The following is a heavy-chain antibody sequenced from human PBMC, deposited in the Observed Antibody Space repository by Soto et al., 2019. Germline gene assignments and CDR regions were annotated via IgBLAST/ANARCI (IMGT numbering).Heavy chain of an antibody. CDR2: IYYSGST. CDR3: ACIFSGGYGYGFYYYGMDV. J-gene: IGHJ6*02. CDR1: GGSISSSSYY. V-gene: IGHV4-39*01. Sequence: SETLSLTCTVSGGSISSSSYYWGWIRQHPGKGLEWIGSIYYSGSTYYNPSLKSRVTISVDTSKNQFSLKLSSVTAADTAVYYCACIFSGGYGYGFYYYGMDVWGQGTTVT. D-gene: IGHD5-18*01.